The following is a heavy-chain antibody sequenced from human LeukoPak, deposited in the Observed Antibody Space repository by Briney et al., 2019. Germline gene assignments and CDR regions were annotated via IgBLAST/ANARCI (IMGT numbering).Heavy chain of an antibody. J-gene: IGHJ4*02. V-gene: IGHV4-59*01. CDR3: ARGRLSDYTFWSGYKELDY. D-gene: IGHD3-3*01. CDR2: IYYSGST. Sequence: SETLSLTCNVSGDSISPYYWTWIRQSPGKGLEWIDYIYYSGSTDYNPSLKSRVTISVDTSKNQFSLNLSSVTAADTAVYYCARGRLSDYTFWSGYKELDYWGQGTLVTVSS. CDR1: GDSISPYY.